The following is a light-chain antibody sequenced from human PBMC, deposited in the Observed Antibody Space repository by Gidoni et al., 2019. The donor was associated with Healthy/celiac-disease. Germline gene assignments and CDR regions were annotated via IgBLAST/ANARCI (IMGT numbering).Light chain of an antibody. CDR2: LGS. V-gene: IGKV2-28*01. Sequence: DNVMTQSPLSLPVTPGEPASISCRSSQSLLHSNGYKYLDWYLQKPGQSPQLLIYLGSNRASGVPDRFSGSGSGTDFTLKISRVEAEDVGVYYCMQALQTPFTFGQGTRLEIK. CDR3: MQALQTPFT. J-gene: IGKJ5*01. CDR1: QSLLHSNGYKY.